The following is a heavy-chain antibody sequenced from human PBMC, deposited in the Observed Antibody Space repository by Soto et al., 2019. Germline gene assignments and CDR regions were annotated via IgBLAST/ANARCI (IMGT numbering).Heavy chain of an antibody. D-gene: IGHD5-18*01. CDR1: GFTFSSYR. CDR3: ETSVADRYGLPGDYYGMDV. J-gene: IGHJ6*02. Sequence: GSLRLSCGVSGFTFSSYRMNWVRQAPGKGRECVSSIRSSASYIYYSDSVKGRFTISRDNAKNPLYLQMNSLIEEDTAVYXCETSVADRYGLPGDYYGMDVRCQRTRVTVSS. V-gene: IGHV3-21*01. CDR2: IRSSASYI.